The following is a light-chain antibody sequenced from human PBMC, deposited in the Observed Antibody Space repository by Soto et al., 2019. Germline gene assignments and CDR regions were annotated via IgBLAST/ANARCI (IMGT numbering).Light chain of an antibody. CDR2: DTR. V-gene: IGLV7-46*01. Sequence: QTVVTQEASLTVSPGGTVTLTCGSSTGPVTSDHYSSWFQQKPGQAPKTLIYDTRYKHSWTPARFSASLLGGKAALTLSGAQPEDEAEYYCLLSFTGYLLFGGGTKVTVL. CDR1: TGPVTSDHY. CDR3: LLSFTGYLL. J-gene: IGLJ2*01.